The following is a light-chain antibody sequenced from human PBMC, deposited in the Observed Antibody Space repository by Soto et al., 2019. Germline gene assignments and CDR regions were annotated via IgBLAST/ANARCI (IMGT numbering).Light chain of an antibody. CDR1: QSVNNY. V-gene: IGKV3-11*01. Sequence: EIVLAQTACALSLSPGERAPLSCRASQSVNNYLAWYQQRPGQAPRLLIYDASNRATGIPARFSGSGSGTDFTLTISSLEPEDFAVYYCQHRNNRPFSFGPGAKVDIK. CDR3: QHRNNRPFS. J-gene: IGKJ3*01. CDR2: DAS.